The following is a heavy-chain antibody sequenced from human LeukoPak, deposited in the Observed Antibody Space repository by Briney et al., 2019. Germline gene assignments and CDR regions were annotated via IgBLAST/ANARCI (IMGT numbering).Heavy chain of an antibody. Sequence: HPGGSLRLSCAASGCTFSSYSMSWVRQAPGKGLQWVSTITGTTHNADSVRGRFTISRDNSKNILYLQMNSLSTEDTAIYYCAKAFREYGSSTYSSFDIWGQGTMVTVSS. CDR3: AKAFREYGSSTYSSFDI. CDR2: ITGTT. J-gene: IGHJ3*02. D-gene: IGHD6-13*01. V-gene: IGHV3-23*01. CDR1: GCTFSSYS.